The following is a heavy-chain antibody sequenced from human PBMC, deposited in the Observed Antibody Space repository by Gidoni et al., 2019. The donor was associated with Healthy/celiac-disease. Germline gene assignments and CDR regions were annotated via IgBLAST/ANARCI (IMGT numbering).Heavy chain of an antibody. CDR1: GGSFSGYY. Sequence: QVQLQQWGAGLWKPSETLSLTCAVYGGSFSGYYWSWIRQPPGKGLGWIGEINHRGSTNYNPSLQSRVTISVETSKNQFSLKLSSVTAADTAVDYCAGGRRYNWNHYYYYYGMDVWGQGTTVTVSS. CDR2: INHRGST. J-gene: IGHJ6*02. D-gene: IGHD1-20*01. V-gene: IGHV4-34*01. CDR3: AGGRRYNWNHYYYYYGMDV.